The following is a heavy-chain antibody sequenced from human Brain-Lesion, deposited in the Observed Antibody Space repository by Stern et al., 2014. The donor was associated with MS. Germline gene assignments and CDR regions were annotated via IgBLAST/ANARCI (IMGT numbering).Heavy chain of an antibody. CDR3: ARHQLGYGYAYLRY. D-gene: IGHD5-18*01. CDR1: GDSLSSSTFY. V-gene: IGHV4-39*01. J-gene: IGHJ4*02. Sequence: VQLEESGPGLVKPSDTLSLTCSVSGDSLSSSTFYWGWIRQPPGKGPEWIGSGYYSGNTYYHPSLKSRVTISVDTSKNRFSLRLPSVTAADTAVYYCARHQLGYGYAYLRYWGQGTLVTVSS. CDR2: GYYSGNT.